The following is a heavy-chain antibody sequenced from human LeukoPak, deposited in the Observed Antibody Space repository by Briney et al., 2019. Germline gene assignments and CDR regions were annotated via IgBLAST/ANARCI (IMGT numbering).Heavy chain of an antibody. CDR3: VTVAVAVGSLAFDI. J-gene: IGHJ3*02. Sequence: GGSLRLSCAASGFTFSNAWMSWVRQAPGKGLEWVGRMKSKTDGGTTDYAAPVKGRFTISRDDSKNTLYLQMSSLKTEDTAVYYCVTVAVAVGSLAFDIWGQGTMVTVSS. D-gene: IGHD6-19*01. V-gene: IGHV3-15*01. CDR2: MKSKTDGGTT. CDR1: GFTFSNAW.